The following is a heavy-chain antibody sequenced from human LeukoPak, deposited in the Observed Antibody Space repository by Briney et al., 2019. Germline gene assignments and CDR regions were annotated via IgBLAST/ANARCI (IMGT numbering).Heavy chain of an antibody. D-gene: IGHD2-21*02. V-gene: IGHV3-33*01. J-gene: IGHJ4*02. CDR2: IWYDGSNK. CDR3: ARDYCGGDCYSNDY. CDR1: GFTFSSYG. Sequence: GGSLRLSCAASGFTFSSYGMHWVRQAPGKGLEWVAVIWYDGSNKYYADSVKGRFTIPRDNSKNTLYLQMNSLRAEDTAVYYCARDYCGGDCYSNDYWGQGTLVTVSS.